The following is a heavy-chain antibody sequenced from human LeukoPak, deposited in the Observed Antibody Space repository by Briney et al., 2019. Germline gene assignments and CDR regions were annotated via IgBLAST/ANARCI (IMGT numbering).Heavy chain of an antibody. CDR2: ISGSGGRT. V-gene: IGHV3-23*01. CDR3: AKDAVTALAGYYYYMDV. D-gene: IGHD6-19*01. J-gene: IGHJ6*03. Sequence: GGSLRLFCATYGFIASMYAMSWVRQAAGKGLEWVSVISGSGGRTYYADSVKGRFTNSRDNSKNTLYLQMNRLRADDTAVYYCAKDAVTALAGYYYYMDVWGKGTMVTVSS. CDR1: GFIASMYA.